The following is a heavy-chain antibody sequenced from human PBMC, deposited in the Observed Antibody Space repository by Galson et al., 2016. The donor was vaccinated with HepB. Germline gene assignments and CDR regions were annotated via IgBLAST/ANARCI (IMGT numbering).Heavy chain of an antibody. CDR1: GGSISSGGFY. CDR2: IYYSGST. V-gene: IGHV4-31*03. J-gene: IGHJ4*02. D-gene: IGHD3-10*01. CDR3: ARGETYGSGSVGY. Sequence: TLSLTCTVSGGSISSGGFYWNWIRQHPGKGPEWIGYIYYSGSTYYNPSLRSRVNISVDTSKKQFSLKLNSVTAADTAVYYCARGETYGSGSVGYWGQGTLVTVSS.